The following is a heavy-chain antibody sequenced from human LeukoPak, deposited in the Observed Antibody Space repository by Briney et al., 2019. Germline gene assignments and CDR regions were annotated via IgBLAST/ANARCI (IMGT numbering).Heavy chain of an antibody. Sequence: PSETLSLTCTVSGGSVSSGSYYWSWIRQPPGKGLEWIGYIYYSGSTNYNPSLKSRVTISVDRSKNQFSLKLSSVTAADTAVYYCAVRGGDYDSSGYYKYFDYWGQGTLVTVSS. CDR2: IYYSGST. V-gene: IGHV4-61*01. CDR3: AVRGGDYDSSGYYKYFDY. CDR1: GGSVSSGSYY. J-gene: IGHJ4*02. D-gene: IGHD3-22*01.